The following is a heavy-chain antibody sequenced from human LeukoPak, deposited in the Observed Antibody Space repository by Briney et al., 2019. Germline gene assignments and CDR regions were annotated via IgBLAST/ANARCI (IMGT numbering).Heavy chain of an antibody. D-gene: IGHD3-10*02. V-gene: IGHV3-74*01. J-gene: IGHJ4*02. CDR3: ARETRYYVSDY. CDR1: GFTFSSYW. CDR2: INSDGSST. Sequence: GSLRLSCAASGFTFSSYWMHWVRQAPGKGLVRVSRINSDGSSTSYADSVKGRFTISRDNAKNTLYLQMNSLRAEDTAVYYCARETRYYVSDYWGQGTLVTVSS.